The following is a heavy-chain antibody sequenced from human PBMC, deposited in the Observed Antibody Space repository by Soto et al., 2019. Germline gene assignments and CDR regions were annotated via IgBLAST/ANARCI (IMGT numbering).Heavy chain of an antibody. CDR3: VRAECTNCYGCQH. Sequence: EVQLVESGGGLAQPGGSLRLSCVTSGFSFSSYSMNWVRQAPGKGVEWVSYITGSSGTIYYADSVKGRFNISRDNAKNSVYLQMNSPGAEDTAVYYCVRAECTNCYGCQHWGQGTLVTVSS. J-gene: IGHJ1*01. CDR1: GFSFSSYS. CDR2: ITGSSGTI. V-gene: IGHV3-48*01. D-gene: IGHD2-2*01.